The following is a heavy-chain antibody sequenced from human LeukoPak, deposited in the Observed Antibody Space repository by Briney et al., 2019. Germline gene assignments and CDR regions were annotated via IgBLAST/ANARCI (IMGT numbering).Heavy chain of an antibody. CDR3: ARAISGSYRRGGFFQY. Sequence: SETLSLTCTVSGGSISTYYWSWIRQPPRKGLEWIGYIHYSGSTNYNPSLKSRVSISLDTSKNQFSLKLTSVTAADTAAYYCARAISGSYRRGGFFQYWGQGTLVTVSS. V-gene: IGHV4-59*12. CDR1: GGSISTYY. D-gene: IGHD1-26*01. J-gene: IGHJ1*01. CDR2: IHYSGST.